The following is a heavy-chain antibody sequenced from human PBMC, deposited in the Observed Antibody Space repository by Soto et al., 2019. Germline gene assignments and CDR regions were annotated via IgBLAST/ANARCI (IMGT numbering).Heavy chain of an antibody. Sequence: SENLSLTCTVSGDSVSSGSYSWGWIRQPPGKGLEWIGYIYYSGSTNYNPSLKSRVTISVDTSKNQFSLKLSSVTAADTAVDYCAIDNVAIGIAAAAYSCIDLRCQGIFVSVS. CDR2: IYYSGST. D-gene: IGHD6-13*01. CDR3: AIDNVAIGIAAAAYSCIDL. CDR1: GDSVSSGSYS. J-gene: IGHJ5*02. V-gene: IGHV4-61*01.